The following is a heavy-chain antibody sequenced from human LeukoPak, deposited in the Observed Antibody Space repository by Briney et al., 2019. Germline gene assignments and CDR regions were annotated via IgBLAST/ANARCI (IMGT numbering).Heavy chain of an antibody. V-gene: IGHV5-51*01. CDR3: ASLAFSTNDVCCANYYYSMDV. CDR2: IYPDDSDT. D-gene: IGHD2-8*01. J-gene: IGHJ6*03. Sequence: GESLKISCKGSGYSFTSYWIGWVRQMPGKGLEWMGIIYPDDSDTKYSPSFQGQVTISADKSICTDHLPWSSLTASDTAMYNCASLAFSTNDVCCANYYYSMDVWGRGTTVTVSS. CDR1: GYSFTSYW.